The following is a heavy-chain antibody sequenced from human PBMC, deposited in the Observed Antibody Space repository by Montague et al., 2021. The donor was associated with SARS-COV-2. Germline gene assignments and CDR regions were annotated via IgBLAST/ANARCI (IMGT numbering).Heavy chain of an antibody. Sequence: SETLSLTCAVPGGSINSYYWSWIRQPPGKGLEWIGYIHYSGSTIYNPSLKSRVTISIDTSKNQFSLKLNSVTAADTAVYYCAGRPTPSYSSGWYLFYYAMDVWGQGTTVTVSS. D-gene: IGHD6-19*01. CDR3: AGRPTPSYSSGWYLFYYAMDV. CDR2: IHYSGST. J-gene: IGHJ6*02. V-gene: IGHV4-59*01. CDR1: GGSINSYY.